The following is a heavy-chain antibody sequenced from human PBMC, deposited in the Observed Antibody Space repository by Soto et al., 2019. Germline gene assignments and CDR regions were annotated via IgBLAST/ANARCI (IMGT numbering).Heavy chain of an antibody. CDR2: ISGSGGST. D-gene: IGHD2-8*01. Sequence: GGSLRLSCAASGFTFSSYSMSWVRQAPGKGLEWVSAISGSGGSTYYADSVKGRFTISRDNSKNTLYLQMNSLRAEDTAVYYCAKDPQWPTLNYWGQGTLVTVSS. CDR3: AKDPQWPTLNY. V-gene: IGHV3-23*01. CDR1: GFTFSSYS. J-gene: IGHJ4*02.